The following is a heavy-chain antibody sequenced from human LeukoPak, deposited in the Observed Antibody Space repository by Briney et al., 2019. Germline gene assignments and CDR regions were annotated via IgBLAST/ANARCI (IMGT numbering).Heavy chain of an antibody. D-gene: IGHD2-8*02. CDR3: ARGYGCTGGICHYFDY. CDR1: GGSTSSYW. V-gene: IGHV4-4*07. Sequence: SETLSLTCTVSGGSTSSYWWSWIRQPAGKGLEWIGRIYTTGSTNYNPSLKSRVTTSVDTSKNQFSLKVNSVTAADTAVYYCARGYGCTGGICHYFDYWGQGTLVTVSS. CDR2: IYTTGST. J-gene: IGHJ4*02.